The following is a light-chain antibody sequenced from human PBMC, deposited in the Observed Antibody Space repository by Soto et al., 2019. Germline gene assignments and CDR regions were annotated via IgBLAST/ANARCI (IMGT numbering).Light chain of an antibody. CDR2: GAS. CDR1: QSVSSK. J-gene: IGKJ1*01. CDR3: QQYNNWPRT. Sequence: EKVMTQSPATLSVSPGERATLSCRASQSVSSKLAWYQQKPGQAPRLLIYGASTRATDIPARFSGSGSGTEFTLTISGLQSEDFAVYYCQQYNNWPRTFGQGTKVEIK. V-gene: IGKV3-15*01.